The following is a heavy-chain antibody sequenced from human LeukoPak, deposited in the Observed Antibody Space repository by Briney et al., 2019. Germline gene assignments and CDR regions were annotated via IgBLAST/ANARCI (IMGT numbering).Heavy chain of an antibody. J-gene: IGHJ4*02. CDR3: ARRTTGTKWFDY. Sequence: PGGSLRLSCAASGFTFSSYVMNWVRQAPGKGLEWVSRIRGSGDTTYYADSVKGRFSISRDNSKNTLYLQMNSLRAEDTAVYYCARRTTGTKWFDYWGQGTLVTVSS. V-gene: IGHV3-23*01. D-gene: IGHD1-1*01. CDR2: IRGSGDTT. CDR1: GFTFSSYV.